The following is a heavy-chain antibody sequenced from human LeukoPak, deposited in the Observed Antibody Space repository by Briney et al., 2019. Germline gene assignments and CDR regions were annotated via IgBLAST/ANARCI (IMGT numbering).Heavy chain of an antibody. CDR3: ARDQGYGDYDY. Sequence: GESLKISCAASGFTFSSYSMNWVRQAPGKGLEWVSSISSSSSYIYYADSVKGRFTISRDNAKNSLYLQMNRRRAEDTAVYYCARDQGYGDYDYWGQGTLVTVSS. V-gene: IGHV3-21*01. CDR2: ISSSSSYI. D-gene: IGHD4-17*01. J-gene: IGHJ4*02. CDR1: GFTFSSYS.